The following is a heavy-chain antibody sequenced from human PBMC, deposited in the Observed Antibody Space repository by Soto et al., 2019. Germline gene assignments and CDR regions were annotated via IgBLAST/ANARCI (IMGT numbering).Heavy chain of an antibody. CDR2: ISGSGGST. J-gene: IGHJ6*03. CDR3: AKIDDFWSGSDPPQSASDYYYMDV. Sequence: GGSLRLSCAASGFTFSSYAMSWVRQAPGKGLEWVSAISGSGGSTYYADSVKGRFTISRDNSKNTLYLQMNSLRAEDTAVYYCAKIDDFWSGSDPPQSASDYYYMDVWGKGTTVTVSS. D-gene: IGHD3-3*01. V-gene: IGHV3-23*01. CDR1: GFTFSSYA.